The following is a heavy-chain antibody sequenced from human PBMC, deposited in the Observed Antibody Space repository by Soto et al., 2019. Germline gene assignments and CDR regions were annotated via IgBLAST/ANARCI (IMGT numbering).Heavy chain of an antibody. Sequence: SETLSLTCTVSGGSISSYYWSWIRQPPGKGLEWIGYIYYSGSTNYNPSLKSRVTISVDTSKNQFSLKLSSVAAADTAMYYCARLLGFGEFGHYYYYMDVWGKGTTVTFSS. J-gene: IGHJ6*03. CDR1: GGSISSYY. V-gene: IGHV4-59*08. D-gene: IGHD3-10*01. CDR3: ARLLGFGEFGHYYYYMDV. CDR2: IYYSGST.